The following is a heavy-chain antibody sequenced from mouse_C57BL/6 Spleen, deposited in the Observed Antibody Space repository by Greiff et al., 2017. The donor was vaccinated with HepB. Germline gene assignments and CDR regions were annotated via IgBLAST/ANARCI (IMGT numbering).Heavy chain of an antibody. CDR2: ISNGGGST. Sequence: EVMLVESGGGLVQPGGSLKLSCAASGFTFSDYYMYWVRQTPEKRLEWVAYISNGGGSTYYPDTVKGRFTISRDNAKNTLYLQMSRLKSEDTAMYYCARRGGGYDVYFDYWGQGTTLTVSS. CDR3: ARRGGGYDVYFDY. V-gene: IGHV5-12*01. J-gene: IGHJ2*01. D-gene: IGHD2-2*01. CDR1: GFTFSDYY.